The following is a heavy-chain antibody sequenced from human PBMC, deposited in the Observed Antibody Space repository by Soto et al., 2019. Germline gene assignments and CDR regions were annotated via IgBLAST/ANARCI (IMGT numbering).Heavy chain of an antibody. Sequence: GASVKVSCKASGYTFTSYYMHWVRQAPGQGLEWMGIINPSGGSTSYAQKFQGRVTMTRDTSTSTVYMELSSLRSEDTAVYYCARDHVSMVRGVNPASLYYYGMDVWGQGTTVTVSS. V-gene: IGHV1-46*03. CDR2: INPSGGST. CDR1: GYTFTSYY. CDR3: ARDHVSMVRGVNPASLYYYGMDV. D-gene: IGHD3-10*01. J-gene: IGHJ6*02.